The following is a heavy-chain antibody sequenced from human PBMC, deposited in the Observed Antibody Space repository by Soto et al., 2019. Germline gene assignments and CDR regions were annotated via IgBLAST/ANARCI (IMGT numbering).Heavy chain of an antibody. D-gene: IGHD2-2*01. CDR2: ISSDGSNK. J-gene: IGHJ3*02. V-gene: IGHV3-30*03. CDR1: GFTFTDYG. Sequence: GGSLRLSCAASGFTFTDYGMHWVRQAPGKGLEWVAVISSDGSNKYYADSVKGRFTISRDNSKNTLHLQMNSLRAEDTAVYYCAREGYCSNTSCHLSTSDIWGQGTMVTVSS. CDR3: AREGYCSNTSCHLSTSDI.